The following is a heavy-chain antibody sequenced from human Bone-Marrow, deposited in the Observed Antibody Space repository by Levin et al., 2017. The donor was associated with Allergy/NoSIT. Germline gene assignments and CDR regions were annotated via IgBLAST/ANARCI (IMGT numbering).Heavy chain of an antibody. CDR2: INPNIFFT. J-gene: IGHJ5*02. D-gene: IGHD1-20*01. CDR1: LYIFTSFH. V-gene: IGHV1-2*02. Sequence: ASFNFSFNSSLYIFTSFHFNFFLHSPVQFLYFLFFINPNIFFTTYAPKFRGRVSMTSDTSIGAAYMELSSLRSDDTAVYYCASRRPYNWNDFEWFGPWGQGTLVTVSS. CDR3: ASRRPYNWNDFEWFGP.